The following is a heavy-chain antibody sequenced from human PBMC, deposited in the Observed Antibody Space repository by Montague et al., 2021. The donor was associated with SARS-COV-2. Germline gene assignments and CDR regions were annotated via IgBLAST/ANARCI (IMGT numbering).Heavy chain of an antibody. CDR3: ARDNAGWPDAFDI. V-gene: IGHV3-48*03. J-gene: IGHJ3*02. D-gene: IGHD6-19*01. Sequence: SLRLSCAASGFPFSSYEMNWVRQAPGKGLDWVSYISTSGRGIHYADSVKGRLTISRDNAKNSLYLEMNSLRAEDTAVYYSARDNAGWPDAFDIWGQGTMVTVSS. CDR1: GFPFSSYE. CDR2: ISTSGRGI.